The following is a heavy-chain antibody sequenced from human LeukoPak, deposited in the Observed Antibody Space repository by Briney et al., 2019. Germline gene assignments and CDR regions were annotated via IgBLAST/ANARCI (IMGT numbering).Heavy chain of an antibody. Sequence: LGGSLRLSCAASGFTFSSYGMHWVRQAPAKGLEWVAVIWYDGSNKYYADSVKGRFTISRDNSKNTLYLQMNSLRAEDTAVYYCATPSPYCSGGSCPMDVWGQGTTVTVSS. CDR1: GFTFSSYG. V-gene: IGHV3-33*01. D-gene: IGHD2-15*01. CDR2: IWYDGSNK. CDR3: ATPSPYCSGGSCPMDV. J-gene: IGHJ6*02.